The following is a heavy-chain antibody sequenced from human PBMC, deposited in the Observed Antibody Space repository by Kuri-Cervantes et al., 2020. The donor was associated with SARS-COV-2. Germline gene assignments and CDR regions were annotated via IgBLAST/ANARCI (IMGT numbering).Heavy chain of an antibody. CDR1: GGSISRGSYY. Sequence: SETLSLTCTVSGGSISRGSYYWSWIRQPAGKGLEWIGYIYTSGSTNYNPSLKSRVTISVDTSKNQFSLKLSSVTAADTAVYYCARVAATWGAYYFDYWGQGTLVTVSS. V-gene: IGHV4-61*09. CDR3: ARVAATWGAYYFDY. CDR2: IYTSGST. D-gene: IGHD2-15*01. J-gene: IGHJ4*02.